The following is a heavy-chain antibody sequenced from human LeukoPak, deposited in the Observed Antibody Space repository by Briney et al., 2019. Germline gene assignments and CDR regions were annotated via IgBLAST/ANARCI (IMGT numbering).Heavy chain of an antibody. V-gene: IGHV3-11*01. J-gene: IGHJ4*02. CDR3: ARRYCSSTSCRNYFDC. CDR1: GFTFSDYY. D-gene: IGHD2-2*01. CDR2: ISSSGSTI. Sequence: GGSLRLSCAASGFTFSDYYMSWIRQAPGKGLEWVSYISSSGSTIYYADSVKGRFTISRDNAKNSLYLQMNSLRAEDTAVYYCARRYCSSTSCRNYFDCWGQGTLVTVSS.